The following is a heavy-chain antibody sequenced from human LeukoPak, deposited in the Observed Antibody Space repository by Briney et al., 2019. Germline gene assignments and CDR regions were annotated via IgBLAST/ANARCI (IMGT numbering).Heavy chain of an antibody. CDR1: GGSISSYY. CDR3: ARGTPTVTTRRGVMDV. Sequence: PSETLSLTCTVSGGSISSYYWSWIRQPPGKGLEWIGYIYHSGSTYYNPSLKSRVTISVDRSKNQFSLKLSSVTAADTAVYYCARGTPTVTTRRGVMDVWGKGTTVTVSS. J-gene: IGHJ6*03. CDR2: IYHSGST. D-gene: IGHD4-17*01. V-gene: IGHV4-59*12.